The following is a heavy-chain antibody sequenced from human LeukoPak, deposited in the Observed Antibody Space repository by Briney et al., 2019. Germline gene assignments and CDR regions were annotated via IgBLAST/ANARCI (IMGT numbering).Heavy chain of an antibody. CDR3: ARRAPGAFDI. CDR1: SGSLRAYD. V-gene: IGHV4-34*01. CDR2: INHSGGT. Sequence: SETLSLTCGVYSGSLRAYDWSWIRQAPGKGLEWIGGINHSGGTNYNPSLKSRVTISIDTSKNQFSLKLSSVTAADTAVYYCARRAPGAFDIWGQGTMVSVSS. J-gene: IGHJ3*02.